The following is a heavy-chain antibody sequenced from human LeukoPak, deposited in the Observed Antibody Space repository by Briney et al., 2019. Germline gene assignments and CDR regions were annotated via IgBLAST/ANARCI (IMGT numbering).Heavy chain of an antibody. CDR1: GYTFTSYG. J-gene: IGHJ4*02. D-gene: IGHD3-22*01. V-gene: IGHV1-18*01. CDR2: ISAYNGNT. CDR3: ARDHDSSGYYYLAVY. Sequence: GASVKVSCKASGYTFTSYGISWVRQAPGQGLEWMGWISAYNGNTNYAQKPQGRVTMTTDTSTSTAYMELRSLRSDDTAVYYCARDHDSSGYYYLAVYWGQGTLVTVSS.